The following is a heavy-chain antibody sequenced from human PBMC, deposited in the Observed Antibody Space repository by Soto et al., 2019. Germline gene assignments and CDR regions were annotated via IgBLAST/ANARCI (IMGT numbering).Heavy chain of an antibody. CDR2: IYYSGST. CDR1: GGSISSGGYY. J-gene: IGHJ3*02. D-gene: IGHD1-26*01. V-gene: IGHV4-31*03. Sequence: QVQLQESGPGLVKPSQTLSLTCTVSGGSISSGGYYWSWIRQHPGKGLEWIGYIYYSGSTYYNPSRKSRVTISVDPSKNQFSLKLSSVTAADTAVYYCAREHHRIVGATTPFDAFDIWGQGIMVTVSS. CDR3: AREHHRIVGATTPFDAFDI.